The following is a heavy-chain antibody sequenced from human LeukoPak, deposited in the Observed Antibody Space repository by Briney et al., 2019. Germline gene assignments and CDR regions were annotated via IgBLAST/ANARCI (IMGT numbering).Heavy chain of an antibody. J-gene: IGHJ4*02. CDR2: IYYSGST. Sequence: SETLSLTCTVSGGSISDYYWSWIRQPPGKGLEWIGYIYYSGSTNYNPSFKSRVTISLDTSKNQFSLKLSSVTAADTAVYYCARGIVVVTASYFDYWGQGTLVTVSS. D-gene: IGHD2-15*01. CDR1: GGSISDYY. V-gene: IGHV4-59*01. CDR3: ARGIVVVTASYFDY.